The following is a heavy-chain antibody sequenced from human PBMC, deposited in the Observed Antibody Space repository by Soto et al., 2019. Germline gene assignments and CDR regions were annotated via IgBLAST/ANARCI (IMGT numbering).Heavy chain of an antibody. V-gene: IGHV3-21*01. J-gene: IGHJ6*02. Sequence: PGGSLRLSCAASGFTFSSYSMNWVRQAPGKGLEWVSSISSSSSYIYYADSVKGRFTISRDNAKNSLYLQMNSLRAEDTAVYYCARELGYCSGGSCSPYYYYYGMDVWGQGTTVTVSS. CDR1: GFTFSSYS. CDR2: ISSSSSYI. CDR3: ARELGYCSGGSCSPYYYYYGMDV. D-gene: IGHD2-15*01.